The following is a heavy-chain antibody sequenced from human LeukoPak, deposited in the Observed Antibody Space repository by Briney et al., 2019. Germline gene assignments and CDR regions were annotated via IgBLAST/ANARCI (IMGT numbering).Heavy chain of an antibody. CDR3: ARHLSSSWNFDY. J-gene: IGHJ4*02. V-gene: IGHV4-34*01. CDR1: GGSFSGYY. Sequence: PSETLSLTCAVYGGSFSGYYWSWIRQPPGKGLEWIGEINHSGSTNYNPSLKSRVTISVDTSSNQFSLDLRSMTAADTAVYYCARHLSSSWNFDYWGRGTLVAVSS. D-gene: IGHD6-13*01. CDR2: INHSGST.